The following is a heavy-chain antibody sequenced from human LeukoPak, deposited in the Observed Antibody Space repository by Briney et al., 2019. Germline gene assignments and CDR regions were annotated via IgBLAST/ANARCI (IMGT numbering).Heavy chain of an antibody. V-gene: IGHV4-34*01. CDR3: ASLARRYYGSGSPNKGYDY. CDR2: INHSGST. D-gene: IGHD3-10*01. Sequence: SETLSLTCAVYGRSFSGYYWSWIRQPPGKGLEWIGEINHSGSTNYNPSLKSRVTISVDTPKNQFSLKLSPVTAADTAVYYCASLARRYYGSGSPNKGYDYWGQGTLVTVSS. CDR1: GRSFSGYY. J-gene: IGHJ4*02.